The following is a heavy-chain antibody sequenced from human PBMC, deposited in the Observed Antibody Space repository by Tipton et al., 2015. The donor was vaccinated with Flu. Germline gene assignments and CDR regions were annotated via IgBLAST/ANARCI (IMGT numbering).Heavy chain of an antibody. Sequence: VQLVQSGGGLVQPGGSLRLSCAASGFTFDDYAMHWVRQAPGKGLEWVSGINWNSGTTVYADSVKGRFAISRENAKNSLYLQMSRLRPEDTALYYCAKGLMLRKKGTFDIWGQGTMVTVSP. CDR1: GFTFDDYA. CDR2: INWNSGTT. V-gene: IGHV3-9*01. CDR3: AKGLMLRKKGTFDI. D-gene: IGHD2-8*01. J-gene: IGHJ3*02.